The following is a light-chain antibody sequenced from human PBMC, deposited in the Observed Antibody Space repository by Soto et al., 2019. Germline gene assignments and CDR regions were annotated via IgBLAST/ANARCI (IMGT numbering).Light chain of an antibody. V-gene: IGLV2-14*01. CDR3: SSYTSSSTPFV. J-gene: IGLJ1*01. CDR1: SSDVGGYNY. CDR2: DVS. Sequence: ALTQPASVSGSPGQSITISCTGTSSDVGGYNYVSWYQQHPGKAPKLMIYDVSNRPSGVSNRFSGSKSGNTASLTISGLQAEDEADYYCSSYTSSSTPFVFGTGTKVTV.